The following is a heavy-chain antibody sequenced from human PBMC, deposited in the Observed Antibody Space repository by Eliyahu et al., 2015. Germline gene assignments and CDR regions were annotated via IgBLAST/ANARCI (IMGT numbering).Heavy chain of an antibody. V-gene: IGHV1-2*04. CDR3: ARGKLAYGSGRGSWFDP. D-gene: IGHD3-10*01. Sequence: QVQLVQSGAEVKKPGASVKVSCKASGYXFTGXXMHWVRQAPGQGLEWMGWINPNXGGTNYAQKFQGWVTMTRDTSISTAYMELSRLRSDDTAVYYCARGKLAYGSGRGSWFDPWGQGTLVTVSS. CDR2: INPNXGGT. J-gene: IGHJ5*02. CDR1: GYXFTGXX.